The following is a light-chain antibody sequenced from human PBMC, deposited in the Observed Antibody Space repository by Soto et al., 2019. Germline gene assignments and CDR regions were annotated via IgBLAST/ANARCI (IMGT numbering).Light chain of an antibody. J-gene: IGKJ2*01. CDR1: QNVSSNY. CDR3: QYYGGYYGSSPRYT. V-gene: IGKV3-20*01. Sequence: EIVLTQSPGTLSLSPGERATLSCRASQNVSSNYLAWYQQRPGQAPRLLMYGAFIRATGIPDRISGSGSGTDFTVTIIRLEPEDFAVYYCQYYGGYYGSSPRYTFGQGTKLDIK. CDR2: GAF.